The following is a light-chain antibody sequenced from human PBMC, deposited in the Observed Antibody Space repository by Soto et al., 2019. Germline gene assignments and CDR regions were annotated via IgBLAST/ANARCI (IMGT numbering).Light chain of an antibody. V-gene: IGKV1-5*03. Sequence: DIQMTQSPSTLSASVGDRVSIACRASERISVWVAWYQQKPGKAPKLLIQKASSLESGVPSRFSGSGSGTEFTRTISSLEPDDFATYYCQQYYTMSTFGQGTKLEIK. CDR1: ERISVW. CDR3: QQYYTMST. CDR2: KAS. J-gene: IGKJ2*02.